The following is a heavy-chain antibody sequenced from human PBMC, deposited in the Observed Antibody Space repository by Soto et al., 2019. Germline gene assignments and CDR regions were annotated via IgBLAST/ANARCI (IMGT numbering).Heavy chain of an antibody. CDR3: AKGAVVVGYYYYYGMDV. Sequence: SETLSLTCTVSGGSISSGGYYWSWIRQHPGKGLEWIGYIYYNGSTYYNPSLKSRVTISVDTSKNQFSLKLSSVTAADTAVYYCAKGAVVVGYYYYYGMDVWGQGTTVTVSS. CDR1: GGSISSGGYY. V-gene: IGHV4-31*03. D-gene: IGHD2-15*01. J-gene: IGHJ6*02. CDR2: IYYNGST.